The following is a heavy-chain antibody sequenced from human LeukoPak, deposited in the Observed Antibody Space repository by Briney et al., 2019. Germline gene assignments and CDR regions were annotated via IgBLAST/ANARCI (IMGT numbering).Heavy chain of an antibody. D-gene: IGHD6-13*01. CDR2: ISHSGRTI. Sequence: PGGSLRLSCAASGFTFSNYELNWDRQAPGKGLEWVSYISHSGRTIYYADSVKGRFTISRDNAKNSLYLQMNSLRAEDTAVYYCARGVGSSWPGWFDPWGQGTLVTVSS. J-gene: IGHJ5*02. V-gene: IGHV3-48*03. CDR1: GFTFSNYE. CDR3: ARGVGSSWPGWFDP.